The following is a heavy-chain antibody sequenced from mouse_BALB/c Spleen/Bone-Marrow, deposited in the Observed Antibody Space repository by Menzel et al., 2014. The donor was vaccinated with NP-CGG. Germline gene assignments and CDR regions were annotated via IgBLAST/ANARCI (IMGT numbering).Heavy chain of an antibody. Sequence: DVQLQESGGGLVQPGGSLKLSCAASGFDFSRYWMSWVRQAPGKGLEWIGEINPDSNTINYTPSLKDKFIISRDNANNTLYLQMSKVRSEDTVLYYCARLGYYGSLVYWGQGTLVTVSA. J-gene: IGHJ3*01. D-gene: IGHD1-2*01. V-gene: IGHV4-1*02. CDR2: INPDSNTI. CDR1: GFDFSRYW. CDR3: ARLGYYGSLVY.